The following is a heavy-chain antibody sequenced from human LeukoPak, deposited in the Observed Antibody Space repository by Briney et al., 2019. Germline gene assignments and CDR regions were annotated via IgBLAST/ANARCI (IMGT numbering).Heavy chain of an antibody. CDR2: ISYDGSNK. CDR3: AKGAGDILTQPDY. J-gene: IGHJ4*02. D-gene: IGHD3-9*01. Sequence: GRSLRLSCAASGFTFSSYVMHWVRQAPGKGLEWVAVISYDGSNKYYADSVKGRFTISRDNSKNTLYLQMNSLRAEDTAVYYCAKGAGDILTQPDYWGQGTLVTVSS. CDR1: GFTFSSYV. V-gene: IGHV3-30*18.